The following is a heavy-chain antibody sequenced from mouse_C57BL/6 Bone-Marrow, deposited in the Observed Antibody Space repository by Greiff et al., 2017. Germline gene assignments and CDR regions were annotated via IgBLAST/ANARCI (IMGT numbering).Heavy chain of an antibody. D-gene: IGHD1-1*01. V-gene: IGHV1-81*01. CDR2: IYPRSGNT. Sequence: QVQLQQSGAELARPGASVKLSCKASGYTFTSYGISWVKQRTGQGLEWIGEIYPRSGNTYYNEKLKGKATLTADKSSSTAYMELRSLTSEDSAVYFCARRRDYGSSSYFDYWGQGTTLTVSS. J-gene: IGHJ2*01. CDR1: GYTFTSYG. CDR3: ARRRDYGSSSYFDY.